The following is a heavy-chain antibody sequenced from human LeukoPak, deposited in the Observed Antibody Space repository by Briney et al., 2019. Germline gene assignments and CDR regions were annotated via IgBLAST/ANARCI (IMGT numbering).Heavy chain of an antibody. J-gene: IGHJ4*02. CDR2: ISAYNGNT. CDR3: ARDPLGVLWFGELLYRNFDY. D-gene: IGHD3-10*01. Sequence: ASVKVSCKASGGTFSSYAISWVRQAPGQGLEWMGWISAYNGNTNYAQKLQGRVTMTTDTSTSTAYMELRSLRSDDTAVYYCARDPLGVLWFGELLYRNFDYWGQGTLVTVSS. V-gene: IGHV1-18*01. CDR1: GGTFSSYA.